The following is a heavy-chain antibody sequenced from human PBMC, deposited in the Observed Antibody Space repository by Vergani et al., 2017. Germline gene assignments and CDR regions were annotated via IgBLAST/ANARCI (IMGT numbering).Heavy chain of an antibody. CDR1: GFDFSSYI. V-gene: IGHV3-48*01. CDR3: ARDSPLVVPAAIFYYYYGMDV. CDR2: VSTGTKSQ. D-gene: IGHD2-2*01. Sequence: PGGSLRLSCVVSGFDFSSYIMNWVRQAPGKGLEWVSFVSTGTKSQSYAESVKGRFTISRDSAKNSLYLQMDSLRAEDTAVYYCARDSPLVVPAAIFYYYYGMDVWGQGTTVTVSS. J-gene: IGHJ6*02.